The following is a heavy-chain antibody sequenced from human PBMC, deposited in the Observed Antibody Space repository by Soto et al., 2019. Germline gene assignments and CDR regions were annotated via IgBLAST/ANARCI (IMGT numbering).Heavy chain of an antibody. CDR2: IYPGDSDT. Sequence: PGESLKISCKGSGYSFTSYWIGWVRQMPGKGLEWMGIIYPGDSDTRYSPSFQGQVTISADKSISTAYLQWSSLKASDTAMYYCARHPIDTVTTISSYGMDVWGQGTTVTV. J-gene: IGHJ6*02. CDR3: ARHPIDTVTTISSYGMDV. V-gene: IGHV5-51*01. D-gene: IGHD4-17*01. CDR1: GYSFTSYW.